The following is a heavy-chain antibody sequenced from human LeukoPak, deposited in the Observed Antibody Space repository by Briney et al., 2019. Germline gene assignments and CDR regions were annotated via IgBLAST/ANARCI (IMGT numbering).Heavy chain of an antibody. D-gene: IGHD2-15*01. CDR3: ARAQDYCSGGSCYGYFQH. V-gene: IGHV3-23*01. Sequence: GGSLRLSCAASGYSFSNYAMNWVRQAPGKGLEWVSAISGSGGSTYYPNSVKGRFTTSRDNSKITIFLQINSLRAEDTAVYYCARAQDYCSGGSCYGYFQHWGQGSLVTVSS. CDR1: GYSFSNYA. CDR2: ISGSGGST. J-gene: IGHJ1*01.